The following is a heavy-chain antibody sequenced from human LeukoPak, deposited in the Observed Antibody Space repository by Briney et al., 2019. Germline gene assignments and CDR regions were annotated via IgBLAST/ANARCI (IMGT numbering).Heavy chain of an antibody. Sequence: SETLSLTCTVSGGSISSYYWSWIRQPPGKGLEWIGYFYYSGSTNYNPSLKSRVTISVDTSRNQFSLKLRSVTAADTAVYYCARVTGYMIEDYFDYWGQGTLVTVSS. CDR1: GGSISSYY. J-gene: IGHJ4*02. CDR2: FYYSGST. V-gene: IGHV4-59*01. CDR3: ARVTGYMIEDYFDY. D-gene: IGHD3-22*01.